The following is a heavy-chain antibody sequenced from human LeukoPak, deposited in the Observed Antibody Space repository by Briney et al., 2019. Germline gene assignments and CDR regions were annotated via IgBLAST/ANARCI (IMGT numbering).Heavy chain of an antibody. CDR3: ARGPDYYGSGSYYANIYYYYYGMDV. V-gene: IGHV4-34*01. CDR2: INHSGST. Sequence: PSETLSLTCAVYGGPFSGYYWSWIRQPPGKGLEWVGEINHSGSTNYNPSLKSRVTISVDTSKNQFSLKLSSVTAADTAVYYCARGPDYYGSGSYYANIYYYYYGMDVWGKGTTVTVSS. CDR1: GGPFSGYY. J-gene: IGHJ6*04. D-gene: IGHD3-10*01.